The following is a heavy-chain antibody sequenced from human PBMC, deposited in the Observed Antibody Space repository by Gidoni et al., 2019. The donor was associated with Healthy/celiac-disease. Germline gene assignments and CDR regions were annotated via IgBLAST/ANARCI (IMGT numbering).Heavy chain of an antibody. CDR3: ARGQGIEAAGRDD. D-gene: IGHD6-13*01. CDR1: GGSFSGYY. J-gene: IGHJ4*02. Sequence: QVQLQQWGAGLLKPSEPLSLTCAVYGGSFSGYYWSWIPQPPGKGLEWIGEINHSGSTNYNPTLKSRVTISVDTSKNQFSLKLSSVNDADTAVYYCARGQGIEAAGRDDWGQGTLVTVSS. CDR2: INHSGST. V-gene: IGHV4-34*01.